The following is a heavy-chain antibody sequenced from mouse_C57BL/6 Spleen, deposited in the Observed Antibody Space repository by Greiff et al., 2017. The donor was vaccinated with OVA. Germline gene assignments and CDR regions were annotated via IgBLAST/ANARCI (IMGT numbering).Heavy chain of an antibody. CDR3: TNDCYGSSYGNFDV. J-gene: IGHJ1*03. CDR1: GYTFTDYE. D-gene: IGHD1-1*01. V-gene: IGHV1-15*01. Sequence: VQLQQSGAELVRPGASVTLSCKASGYTFTDYEMHWVKQTPVHGLEWIGAIDPETGGTAYNQKFKGKAILTADKSSSTAYMELRSLTSEDSAVYYCTNDCYGSSYGNFDVWGTGTTVTVSS. CDR2: IDPETGGT.